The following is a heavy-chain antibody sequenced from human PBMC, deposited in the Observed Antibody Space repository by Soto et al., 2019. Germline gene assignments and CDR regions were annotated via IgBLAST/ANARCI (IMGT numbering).Heavy chain of an antibody. Sequence: QLQLQESGPGLVKPSETLSLTCTVPGGTISSSSYYWGWIRQPPGKGLEWIGSIYYSRTTNYSPSLKSRVTISVDTSKNQFSLKLTSVTAADTAVYYCALDMDVWGQGTTVTVSS. J-gene: IGHJ6*02. V-gene: IGHV4-39*07. CDR3: ALDMDV. CDR2: IYYSRTT. CDR1: GGTISSSSYY.